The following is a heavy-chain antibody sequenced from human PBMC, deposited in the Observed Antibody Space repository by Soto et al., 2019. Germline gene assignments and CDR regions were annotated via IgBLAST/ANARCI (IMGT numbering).Heavy chain of an antibody. CDR2: ISGSGGST. CDR3: AKDQGGYSDAHDAFDI. D-gene: IGHD5-18*01. V-gene: IGHV3-23*01. Sequence: EVQLLESGGGLVQPGGSLRLSCAASGFTFSSYAMSWVRQAPGKGLEWVSAISGSGGSTYYADSVKGRFTISRDNSKNTLYLQMNSLRAEDTAVYYCAKDQGGYSDAHDAFDIWGQGTMVTVSS. CDR1: GFTFSSYA. J-gene: IGHJ3*02.